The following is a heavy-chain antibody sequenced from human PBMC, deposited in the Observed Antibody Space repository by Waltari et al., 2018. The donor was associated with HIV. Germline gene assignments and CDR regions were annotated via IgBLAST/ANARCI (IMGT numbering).Heavy chain of an antibody. D-gene: IGHD6-13*01. CDR3: ARDGGARFSSWAILGD. Sequence: QVQLLESGAGVVLYGRSLILAGGVSGFHVRDHAIHWVRQAPGKGLEWVAVMLYYGDTKYYADSAKGRFTFSRDNSKNTVYLQMNTLRAEDTAVYYCARDGGARFSSWAILGDWGQGTLVTVSS. V-gene: IGHV3-33*01. CDR2: MLYYGDTK. J-gene: IGHJ4*02. CDR1: GFHVRDHA.